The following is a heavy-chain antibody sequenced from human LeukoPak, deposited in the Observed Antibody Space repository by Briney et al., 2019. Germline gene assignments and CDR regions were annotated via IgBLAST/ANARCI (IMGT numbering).Heavy chain of an antibody. Sequence: PGGSLRLSCAASGFTFSSYSMNWVRQAPGKGLEWVSSISSTSSYIYYADSVKGRFTISRDNSMNSLYLQMNSLMDEDTVVYYCARGCIGARRRAVEGLFGAFGIWGQGTMVTVCS. CDR1: GFTFSSYS. J-gene: IGHJ3*02. D-gene: IGHD6-6*01. V-gene: IGHV3-21*01. CDR3: ARGCIGARRRAVEGLFGAFGI. CDR2: ISSTSSYI.